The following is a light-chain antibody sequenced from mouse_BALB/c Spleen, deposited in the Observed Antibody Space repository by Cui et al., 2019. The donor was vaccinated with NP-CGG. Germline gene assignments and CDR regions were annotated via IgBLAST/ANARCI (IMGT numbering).Light chain of an antibody. CDR2: GTN. J-gene: IGLJ1*01. Sequence: AVVFQESALTTSPGETVTLTCRSSTGAVTTSNYANWVQEKPDHLFTGLIGGTNNRAPGVPARFSGSLIGDKAALTITEAQTEDEAIYFCALWYSNHWVFGGGTKLTVL. CDR1: TGAVTTSNY. CDR3: ALWYSNHWV. V-gene: IGLV1*01.